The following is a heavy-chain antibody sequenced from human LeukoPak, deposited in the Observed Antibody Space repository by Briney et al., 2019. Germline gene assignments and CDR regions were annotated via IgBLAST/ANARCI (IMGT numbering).Heavy chain of an antibody. CDR3: ARDKYFDSTTYYPRFDY. CDR2: IKQDGGEK. J-gene: IGHJ4*02. CDR1: GFTFSSYW. V-gene: IGHV3-7*04. D-gene: IGHD3-22*01. Sequence: GGSLRLSCAASGFTFSSYWMSWVRQAPGKGLEWAANIKQDGGEKYYVDSVKGRFTISRDNAKTSLYLQMTSLRAEDTAVYYCARDKYFDSTTYYPRFDYWGRGILVTVSS.